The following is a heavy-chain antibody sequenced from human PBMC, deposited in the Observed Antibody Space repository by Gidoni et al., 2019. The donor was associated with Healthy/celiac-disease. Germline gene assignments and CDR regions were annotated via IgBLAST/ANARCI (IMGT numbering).Heavy chain of an antibody. Sequence: QVQLGQSGAAVKKPGSSVKVSGKASGGTFGSYAISWVRQAPGQGLEWMGGIIPSFGTANYAQKFQGRVTITADESTSTAYMELSSLRSEDTAVYYCARHDYYDSSGYYWYFDLWGRGTLVTVSS. CDR2: IIPSFGTA. CDR1: GGTFGSYA. J-gene: IGHJ2*01. CDR3: ARHDYYDSSGYYWYFDL. D-gene: IGHD3-22*01. V-gene: IGHV1-69*01.